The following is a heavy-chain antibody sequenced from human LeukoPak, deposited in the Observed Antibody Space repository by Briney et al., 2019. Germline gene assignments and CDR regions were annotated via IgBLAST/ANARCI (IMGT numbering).Heavy chain of an antibody. V-gene: IGHV4-34*01. D-gene: IGHD2-21*01. J-gene: IGHJ4*02. Sequence: SETLSLTCAVYGGSFSGYYWSWIRQPPGKGLEWIGEINHGGNTNYNPSLKTRVIISADTSKNQFSLKLTSVTAADTAVYYCARQRGGADYSYDYWGRGTLVTVSS. CDR1: GGSFSGYY. CDR2: INHGGNT. CDR3: ARQRGGADYSYDY.